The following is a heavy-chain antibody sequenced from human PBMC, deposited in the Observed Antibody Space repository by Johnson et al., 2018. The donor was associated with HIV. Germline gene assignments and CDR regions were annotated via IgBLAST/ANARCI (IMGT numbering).Heavy chain of an antibody. V-gene: IGHV3-30*02. CDR1: GITVSSNY. D-gene: IGHD3-9*01. CDR2: IRYDGSNK. CDR3: AKDPPGVDDIHAFDI. Sequence: QVQLVESGGDLVQPGGSLRLSCAASGITVSSNYMTWVRQAPGQGLEWVAFIRYDGSNKYYADSVQGRFTISRDNSKNTLYLQMNSLIAEDTAVYYCAKDPPGVDDIHAFDIWGQGTMVTVSS. J-gene: IGHJ3*02.